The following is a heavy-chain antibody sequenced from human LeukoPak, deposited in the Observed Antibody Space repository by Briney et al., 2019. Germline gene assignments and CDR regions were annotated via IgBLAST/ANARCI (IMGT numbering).Heavy chain of an antibody. CDR3: ARGDEQLALGY. CDR2: IYHSGST. Sequence: SQTLSLTCTVSGGSISSGGYYWSWIRQPPGKGLEWIGYIYHSGSTYYNLSLKSRVTISVDRSKNQFSLKLSSVTAADTAVYYCARGDEQLALGYWGQGTLVTVSS. CDR1: GGSISSGGYY. J-gene: IGHJ4*02. D-gene: IGHD6-13*01. V-gene: IGHV4-30-2*01.